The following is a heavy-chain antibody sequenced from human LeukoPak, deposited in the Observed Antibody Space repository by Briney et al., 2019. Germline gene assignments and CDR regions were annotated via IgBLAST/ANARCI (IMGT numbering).Heavy chain of an antibody. CDR1: GFTFSTYW. V-gene: IGHV3-7*05. J-gene: IGHJ4*02. D-gene: IGHD6-19*01. CDR2: IKQGGSEK. CDR3: VREDSYSSGWYGPDY. Sequence: GGSLRLSCAASGFTFSTYWLSWVRQAPGKGLEWVANIKQGGSEKDYVDSVKGRFSISRDNAKNSLYLQTNSLRAEDTAVYYCVREDSYSSGWYGPDYWGQGTLVTVSS.